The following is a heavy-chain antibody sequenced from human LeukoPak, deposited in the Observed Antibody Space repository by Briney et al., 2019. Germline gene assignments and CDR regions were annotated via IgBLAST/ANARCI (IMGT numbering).Heavy chain of an antibody. CDR2: ISSNGGST. CDR1: GFSFDAYT. D-gene: IGHD6-6*01. J-gene: IGHJ4*02. V-gene: IGHV3-64*01. Sequence: GGSLRLSCAASGFSFDAYTMHWVRQAPGKGLEYVSAISSNGGSTYYANSVRGRFTISRDNSKNTLFVQMGSLRAEDMAVYYCANLARPLDYWGQGALVTVSS. CDR3: ANLARPLDY.